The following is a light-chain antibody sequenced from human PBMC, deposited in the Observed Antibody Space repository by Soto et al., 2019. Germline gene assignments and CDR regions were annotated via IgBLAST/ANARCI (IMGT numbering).Light chain of an antibody. CDR2: DAS. Sequence: EIVLTQSPATLSLSPGERATLSCRASQSIGNFLVWYQQRPGQAPRLLIYDASKRATGVPDRFRGSGSGTDFTLTISRLESDDFAVYFCQQRCSWPRVFGGGTKVEIK. CDR1: QSIGNF. CDR3: QQRCSWPRV. V-gene: IGKV3-11*01. J-gene: IGKJ4*01.